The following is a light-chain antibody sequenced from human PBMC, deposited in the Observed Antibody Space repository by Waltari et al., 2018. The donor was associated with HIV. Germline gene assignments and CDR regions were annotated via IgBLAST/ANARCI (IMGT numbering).Light chain of an antibody. Sequence: QSVLTQQPSASGTPGQRVTISRSGSSPHTGMNYGYWYQQLPGTAPKLLIYRNNQRPSGVPDRFSGSKSGTSASLAISGLRSEDEADYYCAAWDDSLSGYVFGTGTKVTVL. CDR3: AAWDDSLSGYV. V-gene: IGLV1-47*01. CDR2: RNN. CDR1: SPHTGMNY. J-gene: IGLJ1*01.